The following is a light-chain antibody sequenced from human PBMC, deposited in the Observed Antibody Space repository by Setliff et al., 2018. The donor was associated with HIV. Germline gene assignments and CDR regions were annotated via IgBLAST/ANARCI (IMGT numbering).Light chain of an antibody. CDR3: CSYEITHRFV. V-gene: IGLV2-11*01. J-gene: IGLJ1*01. CDR2: DVS. CDR1: SSDVGGYDY. Sequence: QSVLTQPRSVSGSRGQSVTFSCTGASSDVGGYDYVSWYQQHPGKAPKPIIYDVSKRPSGVPARFSGFKSGNTASLTISGLQPEDEADYYCCSYEITHRFVFGTGTKVTVL.